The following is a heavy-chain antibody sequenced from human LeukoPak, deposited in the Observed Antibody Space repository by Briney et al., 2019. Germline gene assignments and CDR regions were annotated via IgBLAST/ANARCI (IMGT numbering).Heavy chain of an antibody. Sequence: GGSLRLSCAASAFTFSRYSMNWVRQAPGKGLEWVSSISGSSSYIYYADSVKGRFTISRDNAKNSLYLQMNSLRAEDTAVYYCARDVVPYHYYYMDVWGKGTTVTVSS. CDR2: ISGSSSYI. CDR1: AFTFSRYS. D-gene: IGHD2-21*01. J-gene: IGHJ6*03. V-gene: IGHV3-21*01. CDR3: ARDVVPYHYYYMDV.